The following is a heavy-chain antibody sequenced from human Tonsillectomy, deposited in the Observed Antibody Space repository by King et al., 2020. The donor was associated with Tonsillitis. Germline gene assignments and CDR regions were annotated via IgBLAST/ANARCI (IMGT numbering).Heavy chain of an antibody. Sequence: QLQESGPGLVKPSETLSLTCTVSGGSISSYYWSWIRQPPGKGLEWIGFIYYSGSTNYNPSLKSRVTMSVDTSKNQFSLKLTSVTAADTAVYYCARDRGYSSGWLDYWGQGTLVTVSS. CDR1: GGSISSYY. J-gene: IGHJ4*02. CDR3: ARDRGYSSGWLDY. D-gene: IGHD6-19*01. V-gene: IGHV4-59*01. CDR2: IYYSGST.